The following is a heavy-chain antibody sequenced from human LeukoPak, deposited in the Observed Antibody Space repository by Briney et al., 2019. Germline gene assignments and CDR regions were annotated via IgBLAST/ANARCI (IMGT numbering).Heavy chain of an antibody. CDR1: GYTFTGYY. CDR3: ATNMAYCGGDCYPYDAFDV. CDR2: INPNNGGT. Sequence: ASVKVSCKASGYTFTGYYMRWVRQAPGQGLEWMGWINPNNGGTNYAQKFQGRVTMTRDTSISTAYMELSRLRSDDTAVYYCATNMAYCGGDCYPYDAFDVWGQGTMVTVSS. V-gene: IGHV1-2*02. D-gene: IGHD2-21*02. J-gene: IGHJ3*01.